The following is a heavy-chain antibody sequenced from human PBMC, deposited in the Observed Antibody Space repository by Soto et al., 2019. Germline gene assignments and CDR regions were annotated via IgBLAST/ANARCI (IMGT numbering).Heavy chain of an antibody. J-gene: IGHJ4*02. CDR3: ARDSENIVVVVAATPSFSFDY. D-gene: IGHD2-15*01. V-gene: IGHV1-46*01. CDR1: GYTFTSYY. Sequence: ASVKVSCKASGYTFTSYYMHWVRQAPGQRLERMGIINPSGGSTSYAQKFQGRVTMTRDTSTSTVYMELSSLRSEDTAVYYCARDSENIVVVVAATPSFSFDYWGQGTLVTVSS. CDR2: INPSGGST.